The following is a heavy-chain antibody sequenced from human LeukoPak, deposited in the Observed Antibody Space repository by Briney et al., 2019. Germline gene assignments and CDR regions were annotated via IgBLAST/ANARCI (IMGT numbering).Heavy chain of an antibody. V-gene: IGHV3-7*01. CDR2: IKQDGSEK. J-gene: IGHJ4*02. Sequence: PGGSLRLSCVVSGFTFSNYWMSWVRQAPGKGLEWVANIKQDGSEKYYVDSVKGRFTISRDNAKNSLYLQMNSLRAEDTAVYYCTNSDDYGDYWGQGTLVTVSS. CDR1: GFTFSNYW. CDR3: TNSDDYGDY.